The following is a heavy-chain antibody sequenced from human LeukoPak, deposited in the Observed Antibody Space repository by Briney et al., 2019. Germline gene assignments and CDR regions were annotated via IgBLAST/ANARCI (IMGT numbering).Heavy chain of an antibody. CDR3: AREIGTQDYYYYMDV. Sequence: PGGSLRLSCAASGFTFDDYGMNWVRQAPGKGLEWLSGINWNGESIGYADSVKGRFTISRDNTKNSLYLQMNSLRAEDTALYYCAREIGTQDYYYYMDVWGQGTTVTVSS. CDR2: INWNGESI. V-gene: IGHV3-20*04. CDR1: GFTFDDYG. D-gene: IGHD1-1*01. J-gene: IGHJ6*03.